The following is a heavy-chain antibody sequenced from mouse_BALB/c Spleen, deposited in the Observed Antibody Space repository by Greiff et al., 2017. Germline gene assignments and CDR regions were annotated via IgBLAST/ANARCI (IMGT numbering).Heavy chain of an antibody. CDR1: GFTFSSYA. D-gene: IGHD1-1*01. Sequence: EVKLMESGGGLVKPGGSLKLSCAASGFTFSSYAMSWVRQTPEKRLEWVASISSGGSTYYPDSVKGRFTISRDNARNILYLQMSSLRSEDTAMYYCARGTTVVVDYWGQGTTLTVSS. J-gene: IGHJ2*01. V-gene: IGHV5-6-5*01. CDR2: ISSGGST. CDR3: ARGTTVVVDY.